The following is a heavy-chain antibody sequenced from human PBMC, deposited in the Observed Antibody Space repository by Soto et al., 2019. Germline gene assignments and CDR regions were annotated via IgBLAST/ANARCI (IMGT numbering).Heavy chain of an antibody. CDR2: INHSGST. CDR3: ARTVVRGVNSDY. CDR1: GGSFSCYY. Sequence: QVQLQQWGAGLLKPSETLSLTCAVYGGSFSCYYWSWIRQPPGKWLEWIGEINHSGSTNYNPSLKGRVTITVDTSKNQFSLKLSSVIAADTAVYYCARTVVRGVNSDYWGQGTLVTVSS. V-gene: IGHV4-34*01. D-gene: IGHD3-10*01. J-gene: IGHJ4*02.